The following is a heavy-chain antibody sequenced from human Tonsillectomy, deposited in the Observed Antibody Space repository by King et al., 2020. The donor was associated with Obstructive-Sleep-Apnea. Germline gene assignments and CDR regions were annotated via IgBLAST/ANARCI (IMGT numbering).Heavy chain of an antibody. CDR1: GFTFSGSA. V-gene: IGHV3-73*01. CDR2: IISKTDNYAT. CDR3: LYYDILTGYFAY. Sequence: VQLVESGGGLVQPGGSLKLSCAASGFTFSGSAMHWVRQASGRGLEWVGRIISKTDNYATTYAASVKGRFTISRDDSRNTAYLQMNSLKIEDTAVYYCLYYDILTGYFAYWGQGTLVTVSS. J-gene: IGHJ4*02. D-gene: IGHD3-9*01.